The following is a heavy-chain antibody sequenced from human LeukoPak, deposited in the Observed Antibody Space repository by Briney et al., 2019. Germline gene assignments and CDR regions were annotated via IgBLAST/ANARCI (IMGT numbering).Heavy chain of an antibody. Sequence: SETLSLTCTVSGGSISSYYWSWIRQPPGKGLEWIGYIYYIGSTKYNPSLKSQVTISVDTSKNQFSLKLISVTAADTAGYYFARDSGTTGEVKFDPWGQGTLVTVSS. CDR3: ARDSGTTGEVKFDP. CDR1: GGSISSYY. D-gene: IGHD3-10*01. CDR2: IYYIGST. V-gene: IGHV4-59*12. J-gene: IGHJ5*02.